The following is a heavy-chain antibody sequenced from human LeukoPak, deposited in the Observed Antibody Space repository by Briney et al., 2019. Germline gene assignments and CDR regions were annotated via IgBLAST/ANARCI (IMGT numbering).Heavy chain of an antibody. D-gene: IGHD3-22*01. CDR2: IHYSGST. CDR1: GGSISDYY. J-gene: IGHJ4*02. CDR3: ARAISYYDNSGYSYYFDY. V-gene: IGHV4-59*01. Sequence: SETLSLTCIISGGSISDYYWGWIRQPPGKGLEWIGYIHYSGSTNYNPSLKSRVTMSVDTSKNQFSLKLSSVTTTDTAVYYCARAISYYDNSGYSYYFDYWGQGTLVPVSS.